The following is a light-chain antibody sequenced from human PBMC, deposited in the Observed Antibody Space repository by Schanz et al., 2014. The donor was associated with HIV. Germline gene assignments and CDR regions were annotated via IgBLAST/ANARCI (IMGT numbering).Light chain of an antibody. CDR2: RND. J-gene: IGLJ2*01. CDR3: AACDDSLSGPV. CDR1: SSNIGSNY. Sequence: QSVLTQPPSASGTPGQRVTISCSGSSSNIGSNYVYWYQQLPGTAPKLLIYRNDQRPSGDPDRFSASKSGTSASLAISGLRSADEADYSCAACDDSLSGPVFGGGTKLTVL. V-gene: IGLV1-47*01.